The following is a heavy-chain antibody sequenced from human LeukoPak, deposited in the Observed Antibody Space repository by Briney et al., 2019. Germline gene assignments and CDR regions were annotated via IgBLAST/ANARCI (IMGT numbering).Heavy chain of an antibody. J-gene: IGHJ4*02. V-gene: IGHV4-31*03. CDR3: AGGRYYYDSSGYYLDY. CDR2: IYYSGTT. D-gene: IGHD3-22*01. Sequence: SETLSLTCTVSGGSISSGGYSWSWIRQHPGKGLEWIGYIYYSGTTYYNPSLKSRVTISVDTSKNQFSLKLSSVTAADTAVYYRAGGRYYYDSSGYYLDYWGQGTLVTVSS. CDR1: GGSISSGGYS.